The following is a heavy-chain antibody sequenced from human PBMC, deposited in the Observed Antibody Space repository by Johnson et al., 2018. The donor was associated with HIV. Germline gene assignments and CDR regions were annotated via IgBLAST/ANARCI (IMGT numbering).Heavy chain of an antibody. CDR3: ARDLFPLVVPGAIGTGAFDI. CDR1: GFTVSSNY. Sequence: EVQLVESGGGLVQPGGSLRLSCAVSGFTVSSNYMNWVRQAPGKGLEWVSVIYSGGITYYADSVKGRFTISRDNSKKMLYLQMNSLRAEDTAVYHCARDLFPLVVPGAIGTGAFDIWGQGTKVTVSS. CDR2: IYSGGIT. V-gene: IGHV3-66*01. J-gene: IGHJ3*02. D-gene: IGHD2-2*01.